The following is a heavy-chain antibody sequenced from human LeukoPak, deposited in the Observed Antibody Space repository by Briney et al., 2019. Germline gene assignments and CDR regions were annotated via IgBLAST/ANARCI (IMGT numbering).Heavy chain of an antibody. V-gene: IGHV3-49*03. CDR1: GFTFGDYA. CDR2: IRSKAYGGTT. J-gene: IGHJ4*02. Sequence: PGGSLRLSCTASGFTFGDYAMSWFRQAPGKGLEWVGFIRSKAYGGTTEYAASVKGRFTISRDDSKSIAYLQMNSLKTEDTAVYYCTRDIVYDSSGYPSNWGQGTLVTASS. CDR3: TRDIVYDSSGYPSN. D-gene: IGHD3-22*01.